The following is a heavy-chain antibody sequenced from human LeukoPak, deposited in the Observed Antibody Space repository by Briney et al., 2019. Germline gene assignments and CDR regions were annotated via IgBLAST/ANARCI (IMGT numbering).Heavy chain of an antibody. Sequence: GGSLRLSCAVSGFTVSYKCMSWVRQAPGKGLEWVSIIHSGGSTYYADSVKGRFTISRDNSKNTLYIQMNSLRAEDTAVYYCAREANWARGAFDIWGQGTMVTVSS. CDR2: IHSGGST. D-gene: IGHD7-27*01. CDR3: AREANWARGAFDI. J-gene: IGHJ3*02. V-gene: IGHV3-53*01. CDR1: GFTVSYKC.